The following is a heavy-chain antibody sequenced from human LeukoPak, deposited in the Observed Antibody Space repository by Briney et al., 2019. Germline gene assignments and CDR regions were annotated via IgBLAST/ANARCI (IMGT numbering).Heavy chain of an antibody. D-gene: IGHD3-10*01. CDR1: GFTFSSYW. V-gene: IGHV3-7*01. Sequence: GGSLRLSCAASGFTFSSYWMSWVRQAPGKGLERVANIKQDGSEKYYVDSVKGRFTISRDNAKNPLYLQMNSLRAEDTAVYYCARDTYGSGSYYNAPLDYWGQGTLVTVSS. CDR3: ARDTYGSGSYYNAPLDY. J-gene: IGHJ4*02. CDR2: IKQDGSEK.